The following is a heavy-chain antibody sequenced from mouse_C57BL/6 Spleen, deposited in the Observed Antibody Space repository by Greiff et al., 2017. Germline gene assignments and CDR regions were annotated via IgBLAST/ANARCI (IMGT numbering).Heavy chain of an antibody. D-gene: IGHD1-1*01. V-gene: IGHV14-4*01. CDR1: GFNIKDDY. CDR2: IDPENGDT. CDR3: TTAVVDSWFAY. Sequence: VQLQQSGAELVRPGASVKLSCTASGFNIKDDYMHWVKQRPEQGLEWIGWIDPENGDTEYASEFQGKATITADTSSNTAYLQLSSLTSEDTAVYYCTTAVVDSWFAYWGQGTLVTVSA. J-gene: IGHJ3*01.